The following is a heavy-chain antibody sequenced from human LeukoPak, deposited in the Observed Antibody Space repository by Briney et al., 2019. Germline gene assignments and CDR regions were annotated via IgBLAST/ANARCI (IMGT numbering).Heavy chain of an antibody. CDR3: AGGYSYGYFYYCYYMDV. V-gene: IGHV1-18*01. D-gene: IGHD5-18*01. Sequence: GSAVKVSFNASVCALTSYGMGLVGQGPGQGLEWMGWIGAYNGNRNYAQKLQGTVTMTTDTSTSTDYMELRSLRSDDTAVYYCAGGYSYGYFYYCYYMDVWGKGTTVTVSS. CDR1: VCALTSYG. J-gene: IGHJ6*03. CDR2: IGAYNGNR.